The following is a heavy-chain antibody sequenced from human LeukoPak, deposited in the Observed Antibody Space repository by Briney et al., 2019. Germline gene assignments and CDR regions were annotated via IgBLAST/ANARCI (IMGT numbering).Heavy chain of an antibody. V-gene: IGHV1-46*01. J-gene: IGHJ6*04. CDR3: ARDLGGYYDYVWPMDV. D-gene: IGHD3-16*01. CDR1: GYTFTSYY. CDR2: INPSGGST. Sequence: ASVKVSCKASGYTFTSYYMHWVRQAPGQGLEWMGIINPSGGSTSYAQKFQGRVTMTRDTSTSTVYMELSSLRSEDTAVYYCARDLGGYYDYVWPMDVWGKGTTVTVSS.